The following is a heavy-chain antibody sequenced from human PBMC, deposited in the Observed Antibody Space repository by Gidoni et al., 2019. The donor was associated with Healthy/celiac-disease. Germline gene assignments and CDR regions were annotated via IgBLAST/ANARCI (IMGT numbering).Heavy chain of an antibody. CDR2: IYYSGST. J-gene: IGHJ6*02. D-gene: IGHD3-22*01. V-gene: IGHV4-61*01. Sequence: QVQLQESGPGLVKPSETLSLTCTVSGGSVSSGSYYWSWIRQPPGKGLEWIGYIYYSGSTNYNPSLKSRVTISVDTSKNQFSLKLSSVTAADTAVYYCARVVVIYYYYGMDVWGQGTTVTVSS. CDR1: GGSVSSGSYY. CDR3: ARVVVIYYYYGMDV.